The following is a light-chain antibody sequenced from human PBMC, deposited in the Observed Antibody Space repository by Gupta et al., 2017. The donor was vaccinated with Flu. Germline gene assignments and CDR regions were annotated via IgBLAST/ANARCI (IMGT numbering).Light chain of an antibody. CDR2: DVS. V-gene: IGLV2-11*01. Sequence: QSALTQPRPVSGSPGQSVTISCTGTSSDVCGYNYVSWYQQHPGKAPKVMIYDVSKRPSGVPDRFSGSKSGNTASLTISGLQAEDEADYYCCSYGGSYTYWVFGGGTKLTVL. CDR3: CSYGGSYTYWV. CDR1: SSDVCGYNY. J-gene: IGLJ3*02.